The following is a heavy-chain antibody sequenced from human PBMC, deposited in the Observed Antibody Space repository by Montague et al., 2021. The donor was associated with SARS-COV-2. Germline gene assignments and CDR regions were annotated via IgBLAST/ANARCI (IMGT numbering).Heavy chain of an antibody. J-gene: IGHJ3*01. CDR3: ALSLRYFDWADAFDV. V-gene: IGHV4-59*13. D-gene: IGHD3-9*01. CDR1: GGSIDNYF. CDR2: IYNIGST. Sequence: SETLSLTCTASGGSIDNYFLSWIRQPPGTGLEWIGYIYNIGSTNYNPSPKSRVTMSGDTSNNPFSLKLSSVTAADTAMYYCALSLRYFDWADAFDVWGQGT.